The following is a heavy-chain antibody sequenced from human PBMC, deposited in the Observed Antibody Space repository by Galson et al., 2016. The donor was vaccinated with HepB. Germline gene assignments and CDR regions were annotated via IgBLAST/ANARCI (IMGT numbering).Heavy chain of an antibody. CDR2: ISGSRGNT. Sequence: SLRLSCAASGFTFSMYGMSWVRQAPGKGLEWVSSISGSRGNTYYADFVKGRFTISRDNSKNTVYLQMSSLRVDDTAVYYCAKVGWREYDGYWGPGTLVTVSS. J-gene: IGHJ4*02. V-gene: IGHV3-23*01. CDR1: GFTFSMYG. CDR3: AKVGWREYDGY. D-gene: IGHD3-10*01.